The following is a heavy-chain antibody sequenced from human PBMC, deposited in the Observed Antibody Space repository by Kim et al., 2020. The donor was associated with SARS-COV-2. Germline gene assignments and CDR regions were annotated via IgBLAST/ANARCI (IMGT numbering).Heavy chain of an antibody. Sequence: GGSLRLSCEVSEFTFSTFPMTWVRQAPGKGPEWLSIISGSGGSAYYADSVKGRFTISRDNSKNTLYLKMNSLRADDTAVYYCAKVGEATIVQVVILPRTVYFYFWGPRNLVTVS. J-gene: IGHJ4*02. CDR1: EFTFSTFP. D-gene: IGHD3-10*01. CDR3: AKVGEATIVQVVILPRTVYFYF. CDR2: ISGSGGSA. V-gene: IGHV3-23*01.